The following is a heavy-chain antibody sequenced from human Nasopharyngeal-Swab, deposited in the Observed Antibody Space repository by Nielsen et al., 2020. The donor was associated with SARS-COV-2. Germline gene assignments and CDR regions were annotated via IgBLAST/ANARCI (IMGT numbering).Heavy chain of an antibody. D-gene: IGHD2-2*01. CDR2: ISGSGGST. CDR1: GFTFSYYS. V-gene: IGHV3-23*01. J-gene: IGHJ6*03. CDR3: ARVHCSRSSCSAPDYYYYYMDV. Sequence: GESLKISCAASGFTFSYYSMSWVRQAPGKGLEWVSSISGSGGSTYYADSVKGRFTISRDNSKNTLYLQMNSLRAEDTAVYYCARVHCSRSSCSAPDYYYYYMDVWGKGTTVTVSS.